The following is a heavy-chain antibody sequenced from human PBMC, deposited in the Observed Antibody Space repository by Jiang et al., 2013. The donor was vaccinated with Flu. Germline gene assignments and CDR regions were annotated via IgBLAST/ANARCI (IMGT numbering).Heavy chain of an antibody. Sequence: GAEVKKPGASVKVSCKASGYTFTGYYMHWVRQAPGQGLEWMGWINPNSGGTNYAQKFQGRVTMTRDTSISTAYMELSRLRSDDTAVYYCARDGTSSWSWEWGDAFDIWGQGTMVTVSS. CDR1: GYTFTGYY. D-gene: IGHD6-13*01. CDR3: ARDGTSSWSWEWGDAFDI. J-gene: IGHJ3*02. CDR2: INPNSGGT. V-gene: IGHV1-2*02.